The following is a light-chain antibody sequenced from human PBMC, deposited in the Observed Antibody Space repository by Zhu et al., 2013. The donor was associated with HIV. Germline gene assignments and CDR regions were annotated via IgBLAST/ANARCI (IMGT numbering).Light chain of an antibody. CDR3: MQALETPYT. CDR2: LGS. J-gene: IGKJ2*01. Sequence: DIVMTQSPLSLPVTPGEPASISCRSGQTLLHYNGHSYLDWYLQKPGQSPQLLIYLGSNRASGVPDRFSGSGSGTDFTLKISRVEAEDVGVYYCMQALETPYTFGQGTKVEIK. V-gene: IGKV2-28*01. CDR1: QTLLHYNGHSY.